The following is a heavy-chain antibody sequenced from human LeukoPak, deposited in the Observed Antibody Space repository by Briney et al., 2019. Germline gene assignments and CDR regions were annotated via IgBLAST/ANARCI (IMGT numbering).Heavy chain of an antibody. CDR3: ARDPPGHVAFDI. Sequence: PSETLSLTCTGSGGSISTYYWNWIGQPPGQGLKWIGYIYYSERTNYNPSLKSRVTISVDTSKNQFSLKLTSVTAADTAVYYCARDPPGHVAFDIWGQGTMVTVSS. CDR2: IYYSERT. V-gene: IGHV4-59*01. J-gene: IGHJ3*02. CDR1: GGSISTYY.